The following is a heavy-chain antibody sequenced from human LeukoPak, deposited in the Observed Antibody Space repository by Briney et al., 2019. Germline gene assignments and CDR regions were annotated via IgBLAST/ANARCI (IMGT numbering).Heavy chain of an antibody. CDR1: GFTFSSYA. V-gene: IGHV3-23*01. CDR2: ISGSGGST. D-gene: IGHD1-26*01. CDR3: AGREWGYYYYMDV. J-gene: IGHJ6*03. Sequence: GGSLRLSCAASGFTFSSYAMSWVRQAPGKGLEWVSAISGSGGSTYYADSVKGRFTISRDNSKNTLYLQMNSLRAEDTAVYYCAGREWGYYYYMDVWGKGTTVTVSS.